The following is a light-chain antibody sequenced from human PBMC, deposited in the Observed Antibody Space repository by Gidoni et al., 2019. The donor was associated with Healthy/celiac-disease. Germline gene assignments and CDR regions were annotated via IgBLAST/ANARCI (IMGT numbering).Light chain of an antibody. Sequence: SYELTQPPSVTVSPGQTASITCSGDKLGDKYACWYQQKPGQSPVLVIYQDTKRPSGIPGRFSGSNSGNTATLTISGTQAMDEADYYCRAWDTGTYVFGTGTKVTVL. CDR2: QDT. J-gene: IGLJ1*01. CDR1: KLGDKY. V-gene: IGLV3-1*01. CDR3: RAWDTGTYV.